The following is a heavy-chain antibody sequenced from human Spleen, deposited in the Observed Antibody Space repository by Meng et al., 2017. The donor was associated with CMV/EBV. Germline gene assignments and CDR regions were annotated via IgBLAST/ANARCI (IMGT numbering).Heavy chain of an antibody. J-gene: IGHJ1*01. CDR2: ISADNTNT. D-gene: IGHD4-17*01. CDR3: ARVAVPGQGYFQH. CDR1: GYTFTTHA. Sequence: AAGYTFTTHAMHWVRQAPGQRPEWMGWISADNTNTKYSQKFQDRVTITRDTSASTAYMELSSLRSEDTAVYYCARVAVPGQGYFQHWGQGTLVTVSS. V-gene: IGHV1-3*01.